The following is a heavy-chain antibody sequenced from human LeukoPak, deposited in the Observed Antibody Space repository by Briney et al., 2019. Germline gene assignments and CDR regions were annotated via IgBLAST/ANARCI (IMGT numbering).Heavy chain of an antibody. V-gene: IGHV3-30*18. CDR1: GFTFSSYG. CDR2: ISYDGSNK. Sequence: SGGSLRLSCAASGFTFSSYGMHWVRQAPGKGLEWVAVISYDGSNKYYADSVKGRFTISRDNSKNTLYLQMNSLRAEDTAVYYCAKDTFPWGMDVWGQGTTVTVSS. J-gene: IGHJ6*02. D-gene: IGHD2-21*01. CDR3: AKDTFPWGMDV.